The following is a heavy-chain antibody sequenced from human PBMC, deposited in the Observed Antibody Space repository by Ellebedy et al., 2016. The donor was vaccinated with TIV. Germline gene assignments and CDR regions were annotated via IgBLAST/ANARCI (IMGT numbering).Heavy chain of an antibody. Sequence: GESLKISCAASGFTFSSYGMHWVRQAPGKGLEWVAVIWYDGSNKYYADSVKGRFTISRDNSKNTLYLQMNSLRAEDTAVYYCARISVAVDYWGQGTLVTVSS. D-gene: IGHD2-15*01. J-gene: IGHJ4*02. CDR3: ARISVAVDY. CDR2: IWYDGSNK. CDR1: GFTFSSYG. V-gene: IGHV3-33*01.